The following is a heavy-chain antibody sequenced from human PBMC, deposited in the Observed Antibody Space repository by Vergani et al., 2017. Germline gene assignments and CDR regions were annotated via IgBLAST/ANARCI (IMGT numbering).Heavy chain of an antibody. CDR2: IYYDGSKK. J-gene: IGHJ6*03. V-gene: IGHV3-33*01. D-gene: IGHD2-21*01. CDR3: VREGSYCGSTTCRNPSYVYYYHMDV. CDR1: GFTFSTYA. Sequence: VQLLQSEGAVVQPGGSLRLSCVASGFTFSTYAMHWVRQAPGKGLEWVAIIYYDGSKKYYADSVKGRFTISRDNSRNTLDLLMSSLRAEDTAIYYCVREGSYCGSTTCRNPSYVYYYHMDVWGEGTTVTVSS.